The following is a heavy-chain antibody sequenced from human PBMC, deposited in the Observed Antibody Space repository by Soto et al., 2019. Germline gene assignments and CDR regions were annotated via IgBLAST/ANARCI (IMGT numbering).Heavy chain of an antibody. J-gene: IGHJ4*02. CDR1: GGSISSGGYY. CDR3: ARATTIFGVVSEVPFDY. CDR2: IYYSGST. Sequence: SETLSLTCTVSGGSISSGGYYWSWIRQHPGKGLEWIGYIYYSGSTYYNPSLKSRVTISVDTSKNQFSLKLSSVTAADTAVYYCARATTIFGVVSEVPFDYWGQGTLVTVSS. D-gene: IGHD3-3*01. V-gene: IGHV4-31*03.